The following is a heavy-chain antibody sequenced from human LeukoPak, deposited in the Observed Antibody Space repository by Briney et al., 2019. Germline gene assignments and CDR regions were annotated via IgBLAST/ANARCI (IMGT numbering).Heavy chain of an antibody. J-gene: IGHJ4*02. CDR3: ARALGSLDLFDY. V-gene: IGHV1-18*01. Sequence: GASVKVSCKASGYTFTSYGISWVRQAPGQGLEWMGWISAYNGSTTYAQRFQGRVTMTRDTSTSTVYMELSSLRSEDTAVYYCARALGSLDLFDYWGQGTLVTVSS. CDR1: GYTFTSYG. D-gene: IGHD3-16*01. CDR2: ISAYNGST.